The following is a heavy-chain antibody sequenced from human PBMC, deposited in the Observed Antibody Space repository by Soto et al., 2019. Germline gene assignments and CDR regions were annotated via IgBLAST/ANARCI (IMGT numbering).Heavy chain of an antibody. D-gene: IGHD5-12*01. J-gene: IGHJ4*02. V-gene: IGHV3-21*01. CDR2: ISSSSSYI. Sequence: GGSLRLSCAASGFTFSSYSMNWVRQAPGKGLEWVSSISSSSSYIYYADSVKGRFTISRDNAKNSLYLQMNSLRAEDTVVYYCARDREWLRFLTQIPLDYWGQGTLVTVSS. CDR3: ARDREWLRFLTQIPLDY. CDR1: GFTFSSYS.